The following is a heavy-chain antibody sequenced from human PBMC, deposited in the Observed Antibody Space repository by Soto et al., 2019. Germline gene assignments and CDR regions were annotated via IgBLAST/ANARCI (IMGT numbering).Heavy chain of an antibody. D-gene: IGHD6-6*01. CDR2: INHSGST. CDR1: GGSFSGYY. Sequence: PSETLSLTCAVYGGSFSGYYWSWIRQPPGKGLEWIGEINHSGSTNYNPSLKSRVTISVDTCKNQFSLKLSSVTAADTAVYYCARETSSSHYFDYWGQGTLVTVS. CDR3: ARETSSSHYFDY. J-gene: IGHJ4*02. V-gene: IGHV4-34*01.